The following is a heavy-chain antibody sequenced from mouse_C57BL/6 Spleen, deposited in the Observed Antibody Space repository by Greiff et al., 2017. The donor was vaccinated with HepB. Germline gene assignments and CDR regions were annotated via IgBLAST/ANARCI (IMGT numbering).Heavy chain of an antibody. CDR1: GYTFTDYE. D-gene: IGHD2-4*01. J-gene: IGHJ3*01. CDR3: TSSGYDYARFAY. V-gene: IGHV1-15*01. Sequence: QVQLQQSGAELVRPGASVTLSCKASGYTFTDYEMHWVKQTPVHGLEWIGAIDPETGGTAYNQKFKGKAILTAHKSSSTAYMELRSLTSENSAVYSFTSSGYDYARFAYWGQETLVTVSA. CDR2: IDPETGGT.